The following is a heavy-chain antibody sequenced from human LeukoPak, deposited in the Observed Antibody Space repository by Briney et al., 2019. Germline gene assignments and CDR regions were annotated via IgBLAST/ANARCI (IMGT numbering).Heavy chain of an antibody. CDR1: GYTFTSCA. J-gene: IGHJ5*02. V-gene: IGHV7-4-1*02. CDR3: ASGSGSYYNVDWFDP. Sequence: ASVKVSCKASGYTFTSCAMNWVRQAPGQGLEWMGWVNTNTGNPTYAQGFTGRFVFSFDTSVSTAYLQISSLKAEDTAVYYCASGSGSYYNVDWFDPWGQGTLVTVSS. D-gene: IGHD3-10*01. CDR2: VNTNTGNP.